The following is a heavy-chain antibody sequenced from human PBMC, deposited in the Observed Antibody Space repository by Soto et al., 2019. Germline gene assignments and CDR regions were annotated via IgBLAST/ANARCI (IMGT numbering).Heavy chain of an antibody. CDR2: ISYDGSNK. Sequence: PGGSLRLSCAASGFTFITYSMHWVRQAPGKGLEGVAVISYDGSNKYYADSVKGRVTISRDNSKNTLYLQMNSLCSEDTAVYYGANNPQQMIVCFDYWGK. V-gene: IGHV3-30-3*01. D-gene: IGHD6-13*01. J-gene: IGHJ4*02. CDR3: ANNPQQMIVCFDY. CDR1: GFTFITYS.